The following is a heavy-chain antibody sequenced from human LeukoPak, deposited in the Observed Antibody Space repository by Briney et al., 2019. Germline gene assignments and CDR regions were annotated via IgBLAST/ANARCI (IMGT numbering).Heavy chain of an antibody. Sequence: GGSLRLSCAASGFTFSSYWMHWVRQAPGKGLVWVSRINSDGSSTSYADSVKGRFTISRDNAKNTLYLQMNSLRAEATAVYYCARSTPRELLYFDYWGQGTLVTVSS. CDR2: INSDGSST. J-gene: IGHJ4*02. D-gene: IGHD1-26*01. V-gene: IGHV3-74*01. CDR3: ARSTPRELLYFDY. CDR1: GFTFSSYW.